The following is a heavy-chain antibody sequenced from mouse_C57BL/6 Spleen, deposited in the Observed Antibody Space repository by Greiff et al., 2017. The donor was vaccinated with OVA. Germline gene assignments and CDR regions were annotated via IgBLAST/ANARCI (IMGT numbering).Heavy chain of an antibody. V-gene: IGHV1-64*01. D-gene: IGHD3-2*02. CDR3: ARCSTGSGGYYFDY. J-gene: IGHJ2*01. CDR1: GYTFTSYW. CDR2: IHPNSGST. Sequence: VQLQQPGAELVKPGASVKLSCKASGYTFTSYWMKWVKQRPGQGLEWIGMIHPNSGSTNYNEKFKSKATLTVDKSSSTAYMQLSSLTSEDSAVYYCARCSTGSGGYYFDYWGQGTTLTVSS.